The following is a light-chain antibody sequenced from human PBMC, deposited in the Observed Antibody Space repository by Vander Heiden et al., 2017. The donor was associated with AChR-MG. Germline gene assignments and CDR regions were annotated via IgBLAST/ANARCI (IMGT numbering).Light chain of an antibody. CDR3: CSYAGDSTLV. J-gene: IGLJ3*02. Sequence: QSALTQPASVSGSPGQSITISCTGTSSDVGSYNLVSWYQQHPGKAPKLMIYEVTKRPSGVSNRFSGSKSGSTASLTISGLQAEDEADYYCCSYAGDSTLVFGGGTKLTVL. V-gene: IGLV2-23*02. CDR2: EVT. CDR1: SSDVGSYNL.